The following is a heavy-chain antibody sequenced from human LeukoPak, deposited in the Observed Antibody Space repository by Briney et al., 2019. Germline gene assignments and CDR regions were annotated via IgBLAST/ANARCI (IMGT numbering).Heavy chain of an antibody. D-gene: IGHD1-20*01. V-gene: IGHV3-30*02. Sequence: TGGSLRLSCAASGFTFSSYGMHWVRQAPGKGLEWVAFIRYDGSNKYYADSVKGRFTISRDNSKNTLYLQMNSLRAEDTAVYYCAKDPTLTGPYFDYWGQGTLVTVSS. CDR2: IRYDGSNK. CDR1: GFTFSSYG. CDR3: AKDPTLTGPYFDY. J-gene: IGHJ4*02.